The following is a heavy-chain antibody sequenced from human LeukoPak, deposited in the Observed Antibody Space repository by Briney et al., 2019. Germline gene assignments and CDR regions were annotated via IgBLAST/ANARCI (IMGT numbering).Heavy chain of an antibody. J-gene: IGHJ1*01. CDR1: GFTFSNNW. CDR2: IKQDGSER. V-gene: IGHV3-7*01. D-gene: IGHD3-22*01. CDR3: ARAPSEIGGYYPEYFRH. Sequence: GGSLRLSCAASGFTFSNNWMTWVRQAPGKGLEWVANIKQDGSERYHVDSVKGRFTISRDNAKNTVSLQMNSLRAEDTGVYYCARAPSEIGGYYPEYFRHWGQGTLVTVSS.